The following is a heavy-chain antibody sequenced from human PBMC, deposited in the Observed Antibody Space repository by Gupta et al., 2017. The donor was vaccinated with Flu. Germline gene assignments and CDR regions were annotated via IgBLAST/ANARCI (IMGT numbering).Heavy chain of an antibody. Sequence: QVQLVQSGAEVKKPGSSVKVSCQASGVTFSDYAINWVRRAPGQGLEWMGGFIPVFGPTKYAQKFQGRVTITADESTNTAYLELSSLRSEDTAVYYCARKGGGHCSGGTCYSFDYWGQGTLGTVSS. V-gene: IGHV1-69*01. CDR1: GVTFSDYA. CDR3: ARKGGGHCSGGTCYSFDY. CDR2: FIPVFGPT. D-gene: IGHD2-15*01. J-gene: IGHJ4*02.